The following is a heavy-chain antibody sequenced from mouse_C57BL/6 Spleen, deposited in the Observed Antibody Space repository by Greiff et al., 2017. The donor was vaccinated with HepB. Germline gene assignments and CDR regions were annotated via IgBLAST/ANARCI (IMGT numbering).Heavy chain of an antibody. CDR2: ISYDGSN. V-gene: IGHV3-6*01. J-gene: IGHJ3*01. D-gene: IGHD1-1*01. CDR1: GYSITSGYY. Sequence: EVKLLESGPDLVKPSQSLSLTCSVTGYSITSGYYWNWIRQFPGNKLEWMGYISYDGSNNYNPSLKNRISITRDTSKNQFFLKLNSVTTEDTATYYCARDPGSSYVGFAYWGQGTLVTVSA. CDR3: ARDPGSSYVGFAY.